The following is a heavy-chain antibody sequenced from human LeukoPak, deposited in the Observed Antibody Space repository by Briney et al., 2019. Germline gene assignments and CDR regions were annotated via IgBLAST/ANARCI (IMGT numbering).Heavy chain of an antibody. D-gene: IGHD4-17*01. V-gene: IGHV1-8*03. J-gene: IGHJ4*02. CDR3: ARAATVTAESAFGY. CDR1: GYTFTSYD. Sequence: GASVKVSCKASGYTFTSYDINWVRQATGQGLEWMGWMNPNSGHTGFAQKFQGRVTITRNTSKSAAYMELSSLRTEDMAVYYCARAATVTAESAFGYWGQGTLVTVSS. CDR2: MNPNSGHT.